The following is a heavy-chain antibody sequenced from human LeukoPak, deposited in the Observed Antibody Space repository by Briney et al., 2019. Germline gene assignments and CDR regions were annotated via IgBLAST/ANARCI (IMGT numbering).Heavy chain of an antibody. Sequence: SETLSLTRAVYGGSFSSYYWSWIRQPPGKGLEWIGEINHSGSTNYNPSLKSRVTISVDTSKNQFSLKLSSVTAADTAVYYCARGRYCSSTSCSADAFDIWGQGTMVTVSS. V-gene: IGHV4-34*01. CDR1: GGSFSSYY. D-gene: IGHD2-2*01. CDR3: ARGRYCSSTSCSADAFDI. CDR2: INHSGST. J-gene: IGHJ3*02.